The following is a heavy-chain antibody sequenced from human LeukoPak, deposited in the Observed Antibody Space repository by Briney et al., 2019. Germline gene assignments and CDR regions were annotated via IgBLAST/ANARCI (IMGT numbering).Heavy chain of an antibody. Sequence: GESLNISCKGSGYSFTSYWIGWVRQMPGKGLEWMGIIYPGDSDTRYSPSFQGQVTISADKSISTAYLQWSSLKASDTAMYYCARQKYSSSRALDYWGQGTLVTVSS. CDR1: GYSFTSYW. V-gene: IGHV5-51*01. CDR3: ARQKYSSSRALDY. CDR2: IYPGDSDT. D-gene: IGHD6-6*01. J-gene: IGHJ4*02.